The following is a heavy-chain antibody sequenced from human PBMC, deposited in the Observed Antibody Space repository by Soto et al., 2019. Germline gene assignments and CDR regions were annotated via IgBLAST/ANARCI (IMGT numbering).Heavy chain of an antibody. CDR2: LRGRGSLS. CDR3: GRDRGGALDS. CDR1: GFILTNSA. J-gene: IGHJ4*02. V-gene: IGHV3-23*01. Sequence: GGLLRLSCAACGFILTNSAVTWSCQPPGKGRDWVSALRGRGSLSYYADSVTGLFTASRDNSKTTLYLHMNNLRVDETAVYFCGRDRGGALDSRGQGSLVTVSS. D-gene: IGHD2-15*01.